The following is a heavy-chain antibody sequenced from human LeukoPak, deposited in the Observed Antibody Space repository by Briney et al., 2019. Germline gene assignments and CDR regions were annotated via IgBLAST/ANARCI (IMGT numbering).Heavy chain of an antibody. CDR3: ARGRRPPLIPSAIYYYYHMDV. Sequence: PSETLSLTCAVYGESLSGYYWSWICQPPGKGLEWIGEINQSGSTNYNPSLKSRVTISVDTSKNQFSLKLSSVTAADTALYYCARGRRPPLIPSAIYYYYHMDVWGKGTTVTVSS. D-gene: IGHD2-2*02. V-gene: IGHV4-34*01. CDR1: GESLSGYY. CDR2: INQSGST. J-gene: IGHJ6*03.